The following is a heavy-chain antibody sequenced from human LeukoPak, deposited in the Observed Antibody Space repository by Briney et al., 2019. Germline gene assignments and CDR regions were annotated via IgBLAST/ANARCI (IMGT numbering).Heavy chain of an antibody. Sequence: SETLSLTCAVYGGSFSGYYWSWIRQPPGKGLEWIGEINHSGSTNYNPSLKSRVTISVDTSKNQFSLNLNSVTAADTAVYYCARFFQYSGSNCHYLDSWGQGTLVTVSS. D-gene: IGHD2-2*01. CDR3: ARFFQYSGSNCHYLDS. J-gene: IGHJ4*02. V-gene: IGHV4-34*01. CDR2: INHSGST. CDR1: GGSFSGYY.